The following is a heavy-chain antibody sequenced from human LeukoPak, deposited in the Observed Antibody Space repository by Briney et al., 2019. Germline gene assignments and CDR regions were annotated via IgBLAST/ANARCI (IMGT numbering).Heavy chain of an antibody. CDR2: IYYTGST. CDR1: GDSISSSIYY. CDR3: AKQSGSHFRFDY. D-gene: IGHD1-26*01. V-gene: IGHV4-39*01. Sequence: PSETLSLTCTVSGDSISSSIYYWGWIRQPPGKRLEWIGTIYYTGSTYYNPSLKSRVTISVDTSKNQFSLKLTSVTAADTAVYYCAKQSGSHFRFDYWGQGTLVTVSS. J-gene: IGHJ4*02.